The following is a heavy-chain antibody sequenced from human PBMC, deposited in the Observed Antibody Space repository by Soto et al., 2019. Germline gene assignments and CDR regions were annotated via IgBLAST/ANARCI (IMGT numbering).Heavy chain of an antibody. D-gene: IGHD3-10*01. V-gene: IGHV3-33*01. CDR1: GLSFRSYG. Sequence: GGSLRLSCAASGLSFRSYGMHWVRQAPGKGLEWVAVIWYDGSNKYYGDSVKGRFTISRDNSKNTLYLQMNSLRAEDTAVYYCATTSGSYYSLHWGQGTLVTVSS. J-gene: IGHJ4*02. CDR3: ATTSGSYYSLH. CDR2: IWYDGSNK.